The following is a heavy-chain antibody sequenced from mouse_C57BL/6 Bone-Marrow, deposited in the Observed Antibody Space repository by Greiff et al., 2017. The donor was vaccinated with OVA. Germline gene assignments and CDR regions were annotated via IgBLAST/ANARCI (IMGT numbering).Heavy chain of an antibody. V-gene: IGHV1-81*01. CDR1: GYTFTSYG. D-gene: IGHD4-1*01. J-gene: IGHJ2*01. CDR2: IYPRSGDT. CDR3: ARDKLDYYFDY. Sequence: QVQLQQSGAELARPGASVKLSCKASGYTFTSYGISWVKQRTGQGLEWIGEIYPRSGDTYYNEKFKGKATLTADKSSSTAYMELRSLTSEDSAVYFYARDKLDYYFDYWGQGTTLTVSS.